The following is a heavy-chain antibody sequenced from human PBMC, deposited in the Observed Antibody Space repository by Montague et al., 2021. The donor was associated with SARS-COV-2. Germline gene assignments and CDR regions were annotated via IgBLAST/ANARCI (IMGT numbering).Heavy chain of an antibody. J-gene: IGHJ5*02. D-gene: IGHD6-13*01. CDR3: AGIKAGRPFGWFDP. V-gene: IGHV4-59*01. CDR2: ISYSGFS. Sequence: SETLSLTCTVSGGSISSYYWTWIRQPPGKGLEWIGYISYSGFSNQNPPLRGRVTISLDTSKYQFSLKLTSVTAAATAAYYCAGIKAGRPFGWFDPWGQGTLVTVSS. CDR1: GGSISSYY.